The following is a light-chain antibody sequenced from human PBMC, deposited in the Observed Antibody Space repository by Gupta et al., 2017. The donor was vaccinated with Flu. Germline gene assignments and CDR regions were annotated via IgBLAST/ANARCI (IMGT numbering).Light chain of an antibody. CDR2: EDF. J-gene: IGLJ2*01. V-gene: IGLV3-10*01. CDR3: FSEDRRGNDRV. Sequence: SLHLTQPPSVSVSPGQTARITGSGDAFPKKYAYWYQLKSGQAPQLVIYEDFKRPSGIPQRFAGSNSGKAATLAITGAQVEDEADYHCFSEDRRGNDRVFGGGTTLAVL. CDR1: AFPKKY.